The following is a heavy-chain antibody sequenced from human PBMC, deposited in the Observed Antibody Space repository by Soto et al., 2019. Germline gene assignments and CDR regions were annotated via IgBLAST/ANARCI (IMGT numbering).Heavy chain of an antibody. V-gene: IGHV1-18*04. CDR3: ARDSYYYDSSGYSRPPFDY. Sequence: ASVKVSCKASGYTFTSYYMHWVRQAPGQGLEWMGRINANNGNTSYAQKLQGRVTMTTDTSTSTAYMELRSLRSDDTAVYYCARDSYYYDSSGYSRPPFDYWGQGTLVTVSS. CDR1: GYTFTSYY. D-gene: IGHD3-22*01. CDR2: INANNGNT. J-gene: IGHJ4*02.